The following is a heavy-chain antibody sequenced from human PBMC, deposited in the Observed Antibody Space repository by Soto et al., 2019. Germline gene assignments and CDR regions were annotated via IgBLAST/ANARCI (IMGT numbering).Heavy chain of an antibody. V-gene: IGHV1-18*01. D-gene: IGHD2-15*01. CDR3: ARDVLYCSGGSCYVQVLAAFDI. CDR2: ISAYNGST. CDR1: CYTFTSYD. J-gene: IGHJ3*02. Sequence: DSGKVCCKASCYTFTSYDISWVRQAPGQGLEWMGWISAYNGSTHYAQKLQGRVTMTTCTCTSKAYSELRSLSSDYSTGYNCARDVLYCSGGSCYVQVLAAFDIWGQGTMVSV.